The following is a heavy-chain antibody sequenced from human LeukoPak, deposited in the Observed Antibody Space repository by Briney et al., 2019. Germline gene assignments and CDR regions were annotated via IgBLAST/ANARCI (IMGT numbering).Heavy chain of an antibody. CDR3: ARPSLNSGSYFDY. J-gene: IGHJ4*02. CDR1: GFTFSTYG. V-gene: IGHV3-30*12. Sequence: GGSLRLSCAASGFTFSTYGMHWVRQAPSKGLEWVAFITNEGSNKYYADSVKGRFTISRDKSKNTLYLQMNSLRAEDTAVYYCARPSLNSGSYFDYWGQGILVTVSS. CDR2: ITNEGSNK. D-gene: IGHD1-26*01.